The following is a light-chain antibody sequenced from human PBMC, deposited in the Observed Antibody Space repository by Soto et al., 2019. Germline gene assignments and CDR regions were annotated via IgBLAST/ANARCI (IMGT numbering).Light chain of an antibody. CDR2: STN. Sequence: QTVVTQEPSFSVSPGRTVTLTCGLSSGSVSTSYYPSWYQQTPGQAPRTLIYSTNTRSSGVPDRFSGSILGNKAXLTITGAQADDESDYYCVLYMGSGIWVFGGGTKLTVL. CDR1: SGSVSTSYY. J-gene: IGLJ3*02. V-gene: IGLV8-61*01. CDR3: VLYMGSGIWV.